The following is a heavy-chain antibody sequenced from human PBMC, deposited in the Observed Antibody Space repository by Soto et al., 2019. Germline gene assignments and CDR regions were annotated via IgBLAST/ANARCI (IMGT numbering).Heavy chain of an antibody. CDR2: IYHSGST. CDR1: GYSISSGYY. V-gene: IGHV4-38-2*02. CDR3: ARDFRGSHFDY. J-gene: IGHJ4*02. Sequence: TLSLTRAVSGYSISSGYYWGWIRQPPGKGLEWIGSIYHSGSTYYNPSLKSRVTISVDTSKNQFSLKLSSVAAADTAVYYCARDFRGSHFDYWGQGTLVTVSS. D-gene: IGHD1-26*01.